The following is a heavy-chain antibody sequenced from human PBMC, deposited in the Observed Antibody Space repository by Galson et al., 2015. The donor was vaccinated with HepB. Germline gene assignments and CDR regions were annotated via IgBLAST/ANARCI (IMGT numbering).Heavy chain of an antibody. J-gene: IGHJ5*02. CDR3: AKRHDFWSDSALGP. CDR2: ISYDGSNK. D-gene: IGHD3-3*01. CDR1: GFTFSSCG. Sequence: SLRLSCAASGFTFSSCGMHWVRQAPGKGLEWVAVISYDGSNKYYADSVKGRFTISRDNSKNTLYLQMNSLRAEDTAVYYCAKRHDFWSDSALGPWGQGTLVTVSS. V-gene: IGHV3-30*18.